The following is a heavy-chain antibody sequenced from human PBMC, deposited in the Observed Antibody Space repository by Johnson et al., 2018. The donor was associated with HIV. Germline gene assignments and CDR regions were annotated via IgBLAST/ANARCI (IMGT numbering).Heavy chain of an antibody. J-gene: IGHJ3*02. CDR1: GFIFSSYG. Sequence: QVQLVESGGGVVQPGGSLRLSCAASGFIFSSYGMHWVRQAPGKGLEWVAFISGGEDDTYYADSVKGRFTISRDNSKNTLYLQMNSLRAEDTAVYYCAREANAFDIWGQGTMVTVSS. CDR3: AREANAFDI. CDR2: ISGGEDDT. V-gene: IGHV3-30*02.